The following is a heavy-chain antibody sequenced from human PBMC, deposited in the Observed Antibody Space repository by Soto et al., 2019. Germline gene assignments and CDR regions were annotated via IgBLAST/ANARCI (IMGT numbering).Heavy chain of an antibody. V-gene: IGHV5-51*01. D-gene: IGHD6-13*01. Sequence: GESLKISCQCSGYTFSNFWIGWVRQLAVKGLEWMGIIYPGDHETRYSPSFHGKVTISADKFINTAYLQWNSLEASDTAFYFCARNPRSSPYFAYWGQGALVTVSS. CDR2: IYPGDHET. J-gene: IGHJ4*02. CDR1: GYTFSNFW. CDR3: ARNPRSSPYFAY.